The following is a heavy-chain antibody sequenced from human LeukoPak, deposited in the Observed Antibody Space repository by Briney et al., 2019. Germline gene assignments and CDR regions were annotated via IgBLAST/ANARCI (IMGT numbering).Heavy chain of an antibody. V-gene: IGHV3-7*01. J-gene: IGHJ4*02. Sequence: TGGSLRLSCAASGFTFSSYWMTWVRQAPGKGLEWVANIKQDGSAKYYVDSVKGRFTISRDNAKNSLSLQMNSLRAEDTAVYYCARAFVGGNSDFGYWGQGTLVTASS. CDR1: GFTFSSYW. CDR3: ARAFVGGNSDFGY. CDR2: IKQDGSAK. D-gene: IGHD4-23*01.